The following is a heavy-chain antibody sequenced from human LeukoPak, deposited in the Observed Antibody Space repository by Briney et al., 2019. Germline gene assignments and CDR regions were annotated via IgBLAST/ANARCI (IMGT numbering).Heavy chain of an antibody. V-gene: IGHV3-73*01. CDR2: IRSKANSYAT. D-gene: IGHD4-17*01. CDR1: GFTFSGSA. CDR3: TSGVYGDYDY. Sequence: GGSLTLSCAASGFTFSGSAMHWVRQASGKGLEWVGRIRSKANSYATAYAASVKGRFTISRDDSKNTAYLQMNSLKTEDTAVYYCTSGVYGDYDYWGQGTLVTVSS. J-gene: IGHJ4*02.